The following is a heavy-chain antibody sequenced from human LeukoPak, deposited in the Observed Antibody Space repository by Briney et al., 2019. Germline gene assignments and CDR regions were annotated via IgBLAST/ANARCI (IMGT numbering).Heavy chain of an antibody. D-gene: IGHD6-13*01. V-gene: IGHV1-46*01. CDR1: GYTFTSYY. Sequence: ASVKVSCKASGYTFTSYYMHWVRQAPGQGLEWMGIINPSGGSTSYAQKLQGRVTVTTDTSTSTAYMELRSLRSDDTAVYYCARNTAAGLVFDYWGQGTLVTVSS. CDR3: ARNTAAGLVFDY. J-gene: IGHJ4*02. CDR2: INPSGGST.